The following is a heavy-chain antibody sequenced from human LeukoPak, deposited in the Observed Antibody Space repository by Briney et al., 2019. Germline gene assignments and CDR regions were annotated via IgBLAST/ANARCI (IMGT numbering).Heavy chain of an antibody. Sequence: GGPLRLSCAASGFTFSNYWMSWVRQAPGKGLEWVSYISSSGSTIYYADSVKGRFTISRDNAKNSLYLQMNSLRAVDTAVYYCAELGITMIGGVWGKGTTVTISS. CDR2: ISSSGSTI. CDR1: GFTFSNYW. CDR3: AELGITMIGGV. V-gene: IGHV3-48*03. D-gene: IGHD3-10*02. J-gene: IGHJ6*04.